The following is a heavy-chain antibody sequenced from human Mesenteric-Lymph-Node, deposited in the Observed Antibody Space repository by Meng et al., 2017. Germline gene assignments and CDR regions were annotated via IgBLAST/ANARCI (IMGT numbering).Heavy chain of an antibody. V-gene: IGHV4-38-2*02. CDR1: GYSISNGYY. CDR3: ARSSASWHFIDH. Sequence: SETLSLTCTVSGYSISNGYYWNWIRQSPGTGLECIGSIYPSGTTFLNPSLKSRVALSVDASKNQFSLKLSSVTAADRAVYYCARSSASWHFIDHWGQGTLVTVSS. J-gene: IGHJ4*02. D-gene: IGHD2-2*01. CDR2: IYPSGTT.